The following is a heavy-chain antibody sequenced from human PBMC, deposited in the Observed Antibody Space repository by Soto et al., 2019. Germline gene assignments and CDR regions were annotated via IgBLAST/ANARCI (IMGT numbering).Heavy chain of an antibody. Sequence: SETLSLTCTVSGGSISSYYWSWIRQPPGKGLEWIGYIYYSGSTNYNPSLKSRVTISVDTSKNQFSLKLSSVTAADTAVYYCARVVTSDAFDIWGQGTMVTGSS. D-gene: IGHD2-15*01. CDR3: ARVVTSDAFDI. V-gene: IGHV4-59*01. CDR1: GGSISSYY. J-gene: IGHJ3*02. CDR2: IYYSGST.